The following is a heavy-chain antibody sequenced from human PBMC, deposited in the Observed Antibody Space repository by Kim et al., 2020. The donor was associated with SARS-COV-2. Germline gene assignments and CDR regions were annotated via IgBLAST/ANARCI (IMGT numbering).Heavy chain of an antibody. V-gene: IGHV3-23*01. CDR3: AKEQDGSGSYGYYYGMDV. J-gene: IGHJ6*02. D-gene: IGHD3-10*01. CDR1: GFTFSSYA. Sequence: GGSLRLSCAASGFTFSSYAMSWVRQAPGKGLEWVSAISGSGGSTYYADSVKGRFTISRDNSKNTLYLQMNSLRAEDTAVYYCAKEQDGSGSYGYYYGMDVWGQGTTVTVSS. CDR2: ISGSGGST.